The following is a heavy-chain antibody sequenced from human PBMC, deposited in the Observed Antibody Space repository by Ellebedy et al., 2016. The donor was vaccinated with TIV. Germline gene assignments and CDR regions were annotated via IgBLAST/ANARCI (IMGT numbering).Heavy chain of an antibody. Sequence: MPSETLSLTCAVYGGSFSGYYWSWIRQPPGKGLEWIGSIYYSGSTYYNPSLKSRVTISVDTSKNQFSLRLTSVTAADTAVYYCARVVWQQPVSYAFDIWGQGTMVTVSS. V-gene: IGHV4-34*11. J-gene: IGHJ3*02. CDR3: ARVVWQQPVSYAFDI. CDR1: GGSFSGYY. D-gene: IGHD6-13*01. CDR2: IYYSGST.